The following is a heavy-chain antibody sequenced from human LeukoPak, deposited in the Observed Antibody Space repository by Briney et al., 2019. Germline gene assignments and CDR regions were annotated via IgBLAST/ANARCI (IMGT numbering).Heavy chain of an antibody. D-gene: IGHD3-3*01. CDR3: VRTTYYDFWSGWYYFDY. CDR1: GYTFTSYG. J-gene: IGHJ4*02. V-gene: IGHV1-18*01. Sequence: ASVKVSCKASGYTFTSYGISWVRQAPGQGLEWMGWISAYNGNTNYAQKLQGRVTMTTDTSTSTAYMELRSLRSDDTAVYYCVRTTYYDFWSGWYYFDYWGQGTLVTVSS. CDR2: ISAYNGNT.